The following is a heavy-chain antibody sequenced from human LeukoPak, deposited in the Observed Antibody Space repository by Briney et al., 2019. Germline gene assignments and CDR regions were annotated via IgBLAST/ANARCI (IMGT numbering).Heavy chain of an antibody. J-gene: IGHJ6*02. D-gene: IGHD6-19*01. CDR2: ISSSGSTI. CDR1: GFTFSDYY. Sequence: GGSLRLSCAASGFTFSDYYMSWIRQAPGKGLEWESYISSSGSTIYYADSVKGRFTISRDNAKNSLYLQMNSLRAEDTAVYYCARDLTVAGYYYYGMDVWGQGTTVTVSS. V-gene: IGHV3-11*01. CDR3: ARDLTVAGYYYYGMDV.